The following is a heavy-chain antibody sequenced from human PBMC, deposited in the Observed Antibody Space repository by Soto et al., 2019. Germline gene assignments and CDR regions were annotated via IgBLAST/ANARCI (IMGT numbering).Heavy chain of an antibody. Sequence: SRPALGNATRSVRLTCTCSGFSLTSNGVGVGWIRQPPGKALEWLALIYWDGDKRYNPSLKSRLTITKDTSKNQVVLAMTNMDPVDTATYYCVHRAYYCARGVLLAPAVWGHGTTVTVSS. CDR1: GFSLTSNGVG. V-gene: IGHV2-5*02. D-gene: IGHD3-10*02. CDR2: IYWDGDK. J-gene: IGHJ6*02. CDR3: VHRAYYCARGVLLAPAV.